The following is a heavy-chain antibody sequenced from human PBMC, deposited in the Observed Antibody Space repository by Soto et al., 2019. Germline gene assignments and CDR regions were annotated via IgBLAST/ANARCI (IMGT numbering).Heavy chain of an antibody. J-gene: IGHJ4*02. CDR1: GFPFSSYG. Sequence: PGGSLRLSCAASGFPFSSYGMHWVRQAPGKGLEWVAVISYDGSNKYYADSVKGRFTISRENSKNTLYLQMNSLRAEDTAVYYCARDRHSGWPHFDYWGQGTMVTVSS. V-gene: IGHV3-30*03. CDR3: ARDRHSGWPHFDY. CDR2: ISYDGSNK. D-gene: IGHD5-12*01.